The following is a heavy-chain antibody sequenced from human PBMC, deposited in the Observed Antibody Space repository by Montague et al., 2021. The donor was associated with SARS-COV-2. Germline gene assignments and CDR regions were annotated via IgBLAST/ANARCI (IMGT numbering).Heavy chain of an antibody. CDR3: AREEITLVRGLIVRRLDS. V-gene: IGHV3-11*01. CDR1: GFMFGDYD. J-gene: IGHJ4*02. Sequence: SLRLSCAASGFMFGDYDMSWVRQAPGKGLEWVSYISDSSTTKDYAGSVKGRFTISRDNAKKSLYLQMNSLRVEDTAVYYCAREEITLVRGLIVRRLDSWGQGTLVTVSS. D-gene: IGHD3-10*01. CDR2: ISDSSTTK.